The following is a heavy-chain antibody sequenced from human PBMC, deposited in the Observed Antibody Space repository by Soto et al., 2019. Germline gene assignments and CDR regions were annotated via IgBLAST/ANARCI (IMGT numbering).Heavy chain of an antibody. J-gene: IGHJ1*01. D-gene: IGHD6-13*01. V-gene: IGHV3-30*18. CDR2: ISYDGSNK. CDR1: GFTFSSYG. CDR3: AKVKTGYSSSWYPTEYFQH. Sequence: PGGSLRLSCAASGFTFSSYGMHWVRQAPGKGLAWVAVISYDGSNKYYADSVKGRFTISRDNSKNTLYLQMNSLRAEDTAVYYCAKVKTGYSSSWYPTEYFQHWGQGTLVTVSS.